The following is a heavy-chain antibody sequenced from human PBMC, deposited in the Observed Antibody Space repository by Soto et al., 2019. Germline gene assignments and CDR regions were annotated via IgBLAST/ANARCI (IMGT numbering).Heavy chain of an antibody. D-gene: IGHD1-1*01. Sequence: ASVKVSCKASGYTFAGYYMHWVRQAPGQGLEWMGWINPNSGGTNYAQKFQGRVTMTRDTSISTAYMELSRLRSDATAVYYCASEATITRPPGNGMDVWGQGTTVTVSS. CDR1: GYTFAGYY. CDR3: ASEATITRPPGNGMDV. J-gene: IGHJ6*02. CDR2: INPNSGGT. V-gene: IGHV1-2*02.